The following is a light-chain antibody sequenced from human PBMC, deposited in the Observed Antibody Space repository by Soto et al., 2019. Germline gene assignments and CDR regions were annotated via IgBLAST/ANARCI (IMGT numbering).Light chain of an antibody. CDR1: QSISSSS. CDR3: QHYGNLVFT. J-gene: IGKJ3*01. CDR2: AAS. V-gene: IGKV3-20*01. Sequence: EIVLTQSPGTLSLSPGERATLSCRASQSISSSSLAWYQQKPGQAPRLLIYAASSTATGIPDRFSGSGSGTDFTLTINRLEPEDFAVYYCQHYGNLVFTFGPGTKVEIK.